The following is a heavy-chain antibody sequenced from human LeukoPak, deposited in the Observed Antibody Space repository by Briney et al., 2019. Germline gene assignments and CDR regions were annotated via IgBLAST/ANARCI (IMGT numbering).Heavy chain of an antibody. CDR1: GFTFSSYG. J-gene: IGHJ5*02. V-gene: IGHV3-33*01. CDR2: IWYDGSNK. CDR3: ARDGIDSSGYYLRDHINWFDP. Sequence: PGGSLRLSCAASGFTFSSYGMHWVRQAPGKGLEWVTAIWYDGSNKYYADSVRGRFTISRDNSKNTLYLQMNSLRAEDTAVYYCARDGIDSSGYYLRDHINWFDPWGQGTLVTVSS. D-gene: IGHD3-22*01.